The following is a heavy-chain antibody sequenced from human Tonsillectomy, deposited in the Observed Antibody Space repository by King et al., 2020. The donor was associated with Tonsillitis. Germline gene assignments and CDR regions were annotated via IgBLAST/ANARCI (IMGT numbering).Heavy chain of an antibody. CDR3: AREGYYDSGGFDY. CDR2: INAANGNT. Sequence: VQLVESGAEVKKPGASVKVSCKASGYTFTTYAMHWVRQAPGQRLEWMGWINAANGNTKYSQKFQDRVTITRDTSASTAYMELSSLRSEDTAMYYCAREGYYDSGGFDYWGQGTLVTVSS. J-gene: IGHJ4*02. V-gene: IGHV1-3*01. CDR1: GYTFTTYA. D-gene: IGHD3-22*01.